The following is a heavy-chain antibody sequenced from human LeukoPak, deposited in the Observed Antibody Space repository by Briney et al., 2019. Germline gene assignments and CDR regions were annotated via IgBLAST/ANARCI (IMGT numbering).Heavy chain of an antibody. CDR3: ATGYSTTTPFDY. CDR2: FDPEDGET. J-gene: IGHJ4*02. CDR1: GYTFTSYY. V-gene: IGHV1-24*01. D-gene: IGHD6-13*01. Sequence: ASVKVSCKASGYTFTSYYMHWVRQAPGKGLEWMGGFDPEDGETIYAQKFQGRVTMTEDTSTDTAYMELSSLRSEDTAVYYCATGYSTTTPFDYWGQGTLVTVSS.